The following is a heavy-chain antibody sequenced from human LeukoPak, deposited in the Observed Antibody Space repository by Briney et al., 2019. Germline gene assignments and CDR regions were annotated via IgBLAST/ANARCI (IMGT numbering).Heavy chain of an antibody. J-gene: IGHJ4*02. Sequence: SVKVSCKATGGTFSSYAISWVRQAPGQGLEWMGGIIPIFGTANYAQKFQGRVTITTDESTSTAYMELSSLRSEDTAVYYCARSIAVAGTSYYFDYWGQGTLVTVSS. CDR1: GGTFSSYA. V-gene: IGHV1-69*05. CDR2: IIPIFGTA. D-gene: IGHD6-19*01. CDR3: ARSIAVAGTSYYFDY.